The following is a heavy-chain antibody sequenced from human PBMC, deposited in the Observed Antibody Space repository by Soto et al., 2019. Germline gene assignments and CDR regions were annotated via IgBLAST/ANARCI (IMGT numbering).Heavy chain of an antibody. D-gene: IGHD3-16*01. J-gene: IGHJ3*01. V-gene: IGHV3-23*01. CDR2: IFGSGAPT. CDR3: TREAFSWGFAFDL. Sequence: EVQLLESGGGLVQPGGSLRLSCAASGFTFSHYAMSWVRQAPGKGLQWVSTIFGSGAPTHYTDSVKGRFGISRDNSNNMLFLEMNSLKDEDTAVYYCTREAFSWGFAFDLWGQGKRVAVSS. CDR1: GFTFSHYA.